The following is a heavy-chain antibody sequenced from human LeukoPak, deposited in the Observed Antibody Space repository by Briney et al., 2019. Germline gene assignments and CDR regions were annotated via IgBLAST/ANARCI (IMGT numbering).Heavy chain of an antibody. V-gene: IGHV4-39*01. CDR3: ARPKAGSSGRPSDY. CDR2: IYYSGST. D-gene: IGHD6-19*01. J-gene: IGHJ4*02. CDR1: GGSISSSSYY. Sequence: SETLSLTCTVSGGSISSSSYYWGWIRQPPGKGLEWIGSIYYSGSTYYNPSLKSRVTISVDTSKNQFSLKLSSVTAADTAVYYCARPKAGSSGRPSDYWGQGTLVTVSS.